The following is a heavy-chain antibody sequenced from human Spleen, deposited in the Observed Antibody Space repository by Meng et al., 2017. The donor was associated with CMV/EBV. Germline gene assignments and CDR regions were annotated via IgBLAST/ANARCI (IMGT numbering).Heavy chain of an antibody. V-gene: IGHV1-2*02. CDR2: IHPHRGDT. J-gene: IGHJ4*02. CDR3: ARDNNWGSGV. Sequence: ASVKVSCKASGYTFTAHYFHWVRQAPGQGLEWMGWIHPHRGDTNYAQQFQGRVTLTRDTSINTGYMELTRLTSDDTAVYYCARDNNWGSGVWGQGTLVTVSS. D-gene: IGHD7-27*01. CDR1: GYTFTAHY.